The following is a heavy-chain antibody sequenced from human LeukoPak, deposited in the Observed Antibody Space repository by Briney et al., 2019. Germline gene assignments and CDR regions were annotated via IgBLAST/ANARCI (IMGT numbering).Heavy chain of an antibody. CDR1: GYTFTSYA. CDR2: INAGNGNT. J-gene: IGHJ6*02. D-gene: IGHD3-16*01. CDR3: AVTSGPRSYYYYGMDV. V-gene: IGHV1-3*01. Sequence: ASVKVSCKASGYTFTSYAMHWVRQAPGQRLEWMGWINAGNGNTKYSQKSQGRVTITRDTSASTAYMELSSLRSEDTAVYYCAVTSGPRSYYYYGMDVWGQGTTVTVSS.